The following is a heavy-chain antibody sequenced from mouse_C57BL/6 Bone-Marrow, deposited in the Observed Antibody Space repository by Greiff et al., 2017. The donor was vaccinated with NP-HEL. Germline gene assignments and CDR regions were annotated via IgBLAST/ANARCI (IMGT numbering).Heavy chain of an antibody. Sequence: VQLQQPGAELVKPGASVKMSCKASGYTFTSYWITWVKQRPGQGLEWIGDIYPGSGGTNYNEKFKSKATLTVDTSSSTAYMQLSSLTSEDSAVYYCARRLGLFDYAMDYWGQGTSVTVSS. D-gene: IGHD4-1*01. V-gene: IGHV1-55*01. J-gene: IGHJ4*01. CDR1: GYTFTSYW. CDR2: IYPGSGGT. CDR3: ARRLGLFDYAMDY.